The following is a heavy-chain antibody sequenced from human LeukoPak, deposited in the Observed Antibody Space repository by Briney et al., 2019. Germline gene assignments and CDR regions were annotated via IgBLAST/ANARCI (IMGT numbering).Heavy chain of an antibody. CDR2: FDPEDGET. J-gene: IGHJ4*02. CDR1: GYTFTDLS. V-gene: IGHV1-24*01. CDR3: AKFRRYQGGDYFDY. D-gene: IGHD2-2*01. Sequence: ASVKVSCKVSGYTFTDLSMHWVRQAPGKGLEWMGGFDPEDGETIYAQKFQGRVTMTEDTSTDTAYMELSSLRSEDTAVYYCAKFRRYQGGDYFDYWGQGTLVSVFS.